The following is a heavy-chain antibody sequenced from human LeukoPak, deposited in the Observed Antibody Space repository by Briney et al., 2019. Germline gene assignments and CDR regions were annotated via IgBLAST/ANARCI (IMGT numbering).Heavy chain of an antibody. D-gene: IGHD3-22*01. J-gene: IGHJ3*02. CDR2: IIPILGIA. CDR3: ARRYYDSSGYSDDAFDI. V-gene: IGHV1-69*04. Sequence: SVKVSCKASGGTFSSYAISWVRQAPGQGLEWMGRIIPILGIANYAQKFQGRVTITADKSTSTAYMELSSPRSEDTAVYYCARRYYDSSGYSDDAFDIWGQGTMVTVSS. CDR1: GGTFSSYA.